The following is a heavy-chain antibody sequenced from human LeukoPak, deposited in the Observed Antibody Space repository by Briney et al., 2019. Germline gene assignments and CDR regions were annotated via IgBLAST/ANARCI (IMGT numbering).Heavy chain of an antibody. J-gene: IGHJ4*02. V-gene: IGHV4-59*01. CDR1: GGSISSYY. CDR3: ARGRGGTDFDY. Sequence: SETLPLTCTVSGGSISSYYWSWIRQPPGKGLEWIGYIYYSGSTNYNPSLKSRVTISVDTSKNQFSLKLSSVTAADTAVYYCARGRGGTDFDYWGQGTLVTVSS. CDR2: IYYSGST. D-gene: IGHD3-16*01.